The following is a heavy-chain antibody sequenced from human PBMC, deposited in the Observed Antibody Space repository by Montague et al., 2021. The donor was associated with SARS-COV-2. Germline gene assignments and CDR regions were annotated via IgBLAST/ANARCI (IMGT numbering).Heavy chain of an antibody. J-gene: IGHJ4*02. CDR3: ASAYILNKWYEAY. Sequence: SLRLSCAASGFTFNSYDMHWVRQAPGKGLEWVSSIGARGDSTYYADSVKGRFTVSRDNSKSTLYLQMNSLRREDTAVYYCASAYILNKWYEAYWGQGTLVTVSS. CDR1: GFTFNSYD. D-gene: IGHD2-15*01. CDR2: IGARGDST. V-gene: IGHV3-23*01.